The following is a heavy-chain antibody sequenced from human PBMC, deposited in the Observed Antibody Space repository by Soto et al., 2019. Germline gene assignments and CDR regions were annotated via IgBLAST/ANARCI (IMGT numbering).Heavy chain of an antibody. J-gene: IGHJ4*02. D-gene: IGHD6-13*01. V-gene: IGHV3-23*01. CDR3: AKLASAAAPEY. Sequence: EVQLLESGGGLVQPGGSLRLSCTASGFTFSSYAMSWVRQAPGKGLEWVSLISASGGGTYYADSVKGRFNISRNNSQYTLYLEMNSLSAEDTAVYYGAKLASAAAPEYWGQGIQVTVSS. CDR1: GFTFSSYA. CDR2: ISASGGGT.